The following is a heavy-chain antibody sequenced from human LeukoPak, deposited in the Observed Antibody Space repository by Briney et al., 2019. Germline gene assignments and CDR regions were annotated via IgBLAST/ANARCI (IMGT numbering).Heavy chain of an antibody. CDR3: AREGLYGDYAGH. V-gene: IGHV3-21*01. CDR2: ISYTSSYI. CDR1: GFTFSIYS. Sequence: GGSLRLSCAASGFTFSIYSMDWVRQAPGKGLEWVSSISYTSSYIYYADSVKGRFTISRDNAKNSLFLQMNSLRAEDTAVYYCAREGLYGDYAGHWGQGTLVTVSS. J-gene: IGHJ4*02. D-gene: IGHD4-17*01.